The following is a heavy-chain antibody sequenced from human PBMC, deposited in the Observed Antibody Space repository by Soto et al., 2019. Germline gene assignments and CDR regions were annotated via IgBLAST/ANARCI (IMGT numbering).Heavy chain of an antibody. D-gene: IGHD2-21*02. Sequence: WGSLRLSCAASVFRVRTNYMSWVRQAPGKGLEWVSVFESGGSIYYADSVKGRFIISRDYAKNTVYLQMNSLRADDTAVYYCARAGVTPHFFDYWGQGTLVTVSS. CDR2: FESGGSI. CDR3: ARAGVTPHFFDY. CDR1: VFRVRTNY. J-gene: IGHJ4*02. V-gene: IGHV3-53*01.